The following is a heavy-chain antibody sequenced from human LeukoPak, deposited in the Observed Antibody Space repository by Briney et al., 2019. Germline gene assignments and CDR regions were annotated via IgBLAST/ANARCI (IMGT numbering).Heavy chain of an antibody. CDR3: AKDLVRGVIITLFDY. Sequence: PGGSLRLSCAASGFTFSSYAMSWVRQAPGKGLEWVSGISGSGGSTYYADSVKGRFTISRDNSKNTLYLQMNSLRAEDTAVYYCAKDLVRGVIITLFDYWGQGTLVTVSS. D-gene: IGHD3-10*01. J-gene: IGHJ4*02. V-gene: IGHV3-23*01. CDR1: GFTFSSYA. CDR2: ISGSGGST.